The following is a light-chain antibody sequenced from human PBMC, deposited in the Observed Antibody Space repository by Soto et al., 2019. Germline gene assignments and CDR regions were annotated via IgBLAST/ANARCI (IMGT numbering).Light chain of an antibody. J-gene: IGKJ1*01. CDR3: QQYGSSQVT. Sequence: VLTQSPGTLYLSPGERATLSCSASQSVSSSYLAWYQQKSGQAPTLLIYGASSRATGIPDRFSGSGSGTDFTLIISRMEPEDFAVYYCQQYGSSQVTFGQGTMVQI. V-gene: IGKV3-20*01. CDR2: GAS. CDR1: QSVSSSY.